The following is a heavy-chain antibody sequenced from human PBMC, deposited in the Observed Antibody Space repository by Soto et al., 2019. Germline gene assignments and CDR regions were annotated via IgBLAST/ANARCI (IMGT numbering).Heavy chain of an antibody. J-gene: IGHJ1*01. CDR2: ISGSGDST. CDR1: GFTFSSYA. V-gene: IGHV3-23*01. Sequence: GWSLRLSCAASGFTFSSYAMSWVRQAPGKGLEWVSFISGSGDSTYYADSVKGRFTISRDNSKNTLYLQMNSLRAEDTAVYYCAKGVPGIAVAATGNFNHCVQGTMAIV. CDR3: AKGVPGIAVAATGNFNH. D-gene: IGHD6-19*01.